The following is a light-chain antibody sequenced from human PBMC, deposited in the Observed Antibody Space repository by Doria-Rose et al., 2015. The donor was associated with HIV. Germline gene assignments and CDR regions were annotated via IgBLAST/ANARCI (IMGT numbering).Light chain of an antibody. V-gene: IGKV3-20*01. Sequence: TQSPGTLSVFPGERATLSCRASQSVRNNYIDWYQQKSGQPPRLLIYGATSRATDTPDRFSGSGSGTDFALTINRLEPDDFAVYYCQQYGGSPRTFGPGTKVDI. CDR1: QSVRNNY. CDR2: GAT. CDR3: QQYGGSPRT. J-gene: IGKJ1*01.